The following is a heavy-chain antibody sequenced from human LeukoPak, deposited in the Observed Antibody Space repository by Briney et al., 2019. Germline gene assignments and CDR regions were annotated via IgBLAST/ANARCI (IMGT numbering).Heavy chain of an antibody. Sequence: GASVKVSCKASGYTFTRYAVNWVRQAPGQGLEWMGWINTNTGNPTYAQGFTGRFVFSLDTSASTAYLQITSLKAEDTAVYYCATEDSSGYYNFWGQGTLVTVSS. D-gene: IGHD3-22*01. V-gene: IGHV7-4-1*02. CDR1: GYTFTRYA. CDR3: ATEDSSGYYNF. CDR2: INTNTGNP. J-gene: IGHJ4*02.